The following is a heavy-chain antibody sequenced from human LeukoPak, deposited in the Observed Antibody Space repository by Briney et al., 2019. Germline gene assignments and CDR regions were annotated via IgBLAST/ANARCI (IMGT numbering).Heavy chain of an antibody. D-gene: IGHD3-16*02. CDR1: GFTFDDYD. Sequence: GGSLRLSCAASGFTFDDYDMSWVRQAPGKGLEWVSGINWNGGGTGYADSVKGRFTISRDNAKNSLYLQMNSLRAEDTAFYYCGGGGGGSYRYYFDYWGQGTLVTVSS. CDR2: INWNGGGT. CDR3: GGGGGGSYRYYFDY. V-gene: IGHV3-20*04. J-gene: IGHJ4*02.